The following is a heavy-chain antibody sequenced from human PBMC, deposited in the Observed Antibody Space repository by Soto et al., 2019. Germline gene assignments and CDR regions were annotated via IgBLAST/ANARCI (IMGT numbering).Heavy chain of an antibody. CDR1: GGSVSSGSYY. V-gene: IGHV4-61*01. CDR3: ARGYYYGSGSYYFDY. J-gene: IGHJ4*02. Sequence: SETLSLTCTVSGGSVSSGSYYWSWIRQPPGKGQEWIGYIYYSGSTNYNPSLKSRVTISVDTSKNQFSLKLSSVTAADTAVYYCARGYYYGSGSYYFDYWGQGTLVTVSS. D-gene: IGHD3-10*01. CDR2: IYYSGST.